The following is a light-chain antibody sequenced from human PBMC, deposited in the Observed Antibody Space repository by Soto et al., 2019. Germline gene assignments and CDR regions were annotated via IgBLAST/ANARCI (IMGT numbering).Light chain of an antibody. J-gene: IGKJ2*01. CDR2: DAS. CDR3: QQRSNWPGT. CDR1: QSVSSY. V-gene: IGKV3-11*01. Sequence: EIVLTQSPATLSLSPGERATLSCRASQSVSSYLAWYQQKPGQAPRLLIYDASARATGIPARSSGSGSGTDFTLTISSLEPEDFAVYYCQQRSNWPGTFGQGTKLEIK.